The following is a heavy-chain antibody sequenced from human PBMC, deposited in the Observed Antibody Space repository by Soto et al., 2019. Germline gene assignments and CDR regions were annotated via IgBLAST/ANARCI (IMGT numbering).Heavy chain of an antibody. CDR1: GGTFSSYT. CDR2: IIPILGVA. D-gene: IGHD6-13*01. Sequence: GASVKVSCKASGGTFSSYTISWVRQAPGQGLEWMGRIIPILGVANYAQKFQGRVTITADKSTSTAYMELSSLRSEDTAVYYCARDHSGPLVQFDYWGQGTLVTVSS. V-gene: IGHV1-69*04. J-gene: IGHJ4*02. CDR3: ARDHSGPLVQFDY.